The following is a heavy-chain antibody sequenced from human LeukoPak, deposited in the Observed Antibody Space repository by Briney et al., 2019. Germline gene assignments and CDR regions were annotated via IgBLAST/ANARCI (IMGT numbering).Heavy chain of an antibody. D-gene: IGHD1-26*01. J-gene: IGHJ3*02. V-gene: IGHV3-48*03. Sequence: KSGGSLRLSCAASGFTFSSYEMNWVRQAPGKGLEWVSYISSSGSTIYYADSVKGRFTISRDNAKNSLYLQMNSLRAEDTAVYYCARDMKWELPSDAFDIWGQGTMVTVSS. CDR3: ARDMKWELPSDAFDI. CDR1: GFTFSSYE. CDR2: ISSSGSTI.